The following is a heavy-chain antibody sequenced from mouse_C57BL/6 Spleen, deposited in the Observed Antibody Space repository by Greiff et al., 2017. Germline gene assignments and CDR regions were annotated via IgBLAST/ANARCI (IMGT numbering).Heavy chain of an antibody. CDR1: GFTFSDYG. V-gene: IGHV5-17*01. Sequence: DVMLVESGGGLVKPGGSLKLSCAASGFTFSDYGMHWVRQAPEKGLEWVAYISSGSSTIYYADTAKGRFTISRDNAKNTLFLQMTSLRSEDTAMYYCARLGLLRYYAMDYWGQGTSVTVSS. CDR2: ISSGSSTI. CDR3: ARLGLLRYYAMDY. J-gene: IGHJ4*01. D-gene: IGHD1-1*01.